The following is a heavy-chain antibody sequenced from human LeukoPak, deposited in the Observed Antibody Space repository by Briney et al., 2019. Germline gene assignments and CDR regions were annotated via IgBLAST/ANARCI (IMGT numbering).Heavy chain of an antibody. D-gene: IGHD3-22*01. J-gene: IGHJ4*02. CDR1: GGSINNYY. V-gene: IGHV4-59*01. CDR2: IYYSGST. CDR3: ATYYQGTDY. Sequence: PSETLSFTCSVSGGSINNYYWSWIRQPPGKGLEWIGYIYYSGSTKYNPSLKSRVTISVDTSKNQFSLKLSSVTAADTAVYYCATYYQGTDYWGQGTLVTVSS.